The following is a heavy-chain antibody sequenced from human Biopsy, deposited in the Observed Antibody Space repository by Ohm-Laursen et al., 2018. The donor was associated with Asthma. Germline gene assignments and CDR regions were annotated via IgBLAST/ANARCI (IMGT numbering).Heavy chain of an antibody. CDR1: GYTFNSAG. J-gene: IGHJ6*02. Sequence: GDSVKVSCKTSGYTFNSAGITWVRQAPAQGLEWMGWISVYNGNTKVAQKLQDRVTMITDTSTSTAYMELRSLRSDDTAVYFCARAVDYSHYYCIDVWGQGTTVTVS. V-gene: IGHV1-18*01. D-gene: IGHD3-10*01. CDR3: ARAVDYSHYYCIDV. CDR2: ISVYNGNT.